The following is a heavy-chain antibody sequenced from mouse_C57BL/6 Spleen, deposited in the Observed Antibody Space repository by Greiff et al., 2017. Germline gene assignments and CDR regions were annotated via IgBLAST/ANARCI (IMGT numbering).Heavy chain of an antibody. CDR3: ARETEGSSCVAY. D-gene: IGHD1-1*01. CDR1: GYTFTSYW. V-gene: IGHV1-61*01. J-gene: IGHJ3*01. CDR2: IYPSDSDT. Sequence: VQLQQPGAELVRPGSSVKLSCKASGYTFTSYWLDWVKQRPGQGLEWIGNIYPSDSDTHYNQKFKDKATLTVDQSYSTAYMQLSSLTSEDSAVYYCARETEGSSCVAYWGQGTLVTVSA.